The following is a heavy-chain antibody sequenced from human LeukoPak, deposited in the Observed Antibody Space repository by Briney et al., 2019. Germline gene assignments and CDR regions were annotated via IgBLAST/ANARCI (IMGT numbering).Heavy chain of an antibody. CDR2: IKSKTDGGTT. CDR3: ARDRGYSGSLKSGFDY. CDR1: GFTFSNAW. J-gene: IGHJ4*02. D-gene: IGHD1-26*01. V-gene: IGHV3-15*01. Sequence: GGSLRLSCAASGFTFSNAWVSWVRQAPGKGLEWVGRIKSKTDGGTTDYAAPVKGRFTISRDDSKNALYLQMNSLKTEDTAVYYCARDRGYSGSLKSGFDYWGQGTLVTVSS.